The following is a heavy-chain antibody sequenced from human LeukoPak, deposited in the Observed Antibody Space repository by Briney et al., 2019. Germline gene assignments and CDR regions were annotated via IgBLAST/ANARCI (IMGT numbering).Heavy chain of an antibody. CDR3: TRTGDYYDSSTYYYGLDY. CDR1: GFTFGDYV. D-gene: IGHD3-22*01. V-gene: IGHV3-49*03. J-gene: IGHJ4*02. CDR2: IRSKPYGGTT. Sequence: GGSLRLSCTGSGFTFGDYVMRWFRQAPGKGLEWVGFIRSKPYGGTTEYAASVKGRFTISRDDSKNIAYLQMNSLKTEDTAVFYCTRTGDYYDSSTYYYGLDYWGQGTLVTVSS.